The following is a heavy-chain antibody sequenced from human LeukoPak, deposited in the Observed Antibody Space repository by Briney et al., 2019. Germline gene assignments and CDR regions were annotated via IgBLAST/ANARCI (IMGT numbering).Heavy chain of an antibody. CDR2: FDPEDGYT. CDR1: GYAITELR. J-gene: IGHJ4*02. D-gene: IGHD3-3*01. CDR3: ATGLLPKVYDFWTD. V-gene: IGHV1-24*01. Sequence: ASVTVSCKVSGYAITELRMHWVRQFPGQGLEWMGGFDPEDGYTMYAQKFQGRISMTEDTSTNTAYLDVGSLRSEDTAVYYCATGLLPKVYDFWTDWGQGTLVTVPS.